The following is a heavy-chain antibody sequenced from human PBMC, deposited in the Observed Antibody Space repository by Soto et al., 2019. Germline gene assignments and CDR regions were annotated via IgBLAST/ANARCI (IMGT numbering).Heavy chain of an antibody. CDR3: AKELYYYDSSGYPWKN. Sequence: GGSLRLSCAASGFTFSSYAMSWVRQAPGKGLEWVSAISGSGGSTYYADSMKGRFTISRDNSKNTLYLQMNSLRAEDTAVYYCAKELYYYDSSGYPWKNWGQGTLVTVSS. D-gene: IGHD3-22*01. V-gene: IGHV3-23*01. J-gene: IGHJ4*02. CDR1: GFTFSSYA. CDR2: ISGSGGST.